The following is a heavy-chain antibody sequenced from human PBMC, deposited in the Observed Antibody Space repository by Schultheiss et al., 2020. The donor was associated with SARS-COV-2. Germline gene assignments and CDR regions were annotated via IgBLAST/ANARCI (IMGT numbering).Heavy chain of an antibody. D-gene: IGHD6-19*01. V-gene: IGHV6-1*01. Sequence: SETLSLTCALSGDSVSSNSAAWNWIRQSPSRGLEWLGRTYYRSKWYNDYAVSVKSRITINPDTSKNQFSLQLNSVTPEDTAVYYCARGGSGGYSSGWDPYYFDYWGQGTLVTVSS. CDR3: ARGGSGGYSSGWDPYYFDY. CDR1: GDSVSSNSAA. J-gene: IGHJ4*02. CDR2: TYYRSKWYN.